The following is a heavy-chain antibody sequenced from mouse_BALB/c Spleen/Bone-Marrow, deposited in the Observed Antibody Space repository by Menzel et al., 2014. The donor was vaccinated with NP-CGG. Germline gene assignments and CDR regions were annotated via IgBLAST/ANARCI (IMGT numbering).Heavy chain of an antibody. CDR1: GFTFTDYY. J-gene: IGHJ2*01. V-gene: IGHV7-3*02. CDR2: IRNKANGYTT. D-gene: IGHD1-1*01. Sequence: ESGGGLVQPGGSLRLSCATSGFTFTDYYMNWVRQPPGKALEWLGFIRNKANGYTTEYSASVKGRFTISRDNSQSILYLQMNTLRAEDSATYYCARDSRSTVSHFDYWGQGTTLTVSS. CDR3: ARDSRSTVSHFDY.